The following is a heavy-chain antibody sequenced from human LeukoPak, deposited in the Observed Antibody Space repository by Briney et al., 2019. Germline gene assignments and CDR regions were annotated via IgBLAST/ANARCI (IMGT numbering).Heavy chain of an antibody. Sequence: GASLRFSCEASGFTFSAYAMTWVRQAPGKGLEWVSSIGRDNKPDYTESVKGRFAISRDNSKSRLFLQLNSLRAEDTALYYCARDLHYYEAMDVWGQGTTVPV. CDR3: ARDLHYYEAMDV. CDR1: GFTFSAYA. V-gene: IGHV3-23*01. J-gene: IGHJ6*02. CDR2: IGRDNKP.